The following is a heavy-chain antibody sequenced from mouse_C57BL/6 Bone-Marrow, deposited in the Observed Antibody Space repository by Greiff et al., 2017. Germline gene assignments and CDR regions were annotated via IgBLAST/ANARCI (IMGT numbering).Heavy chain of an antibody. Sequence: EVQLQQSGPELVKPGASVKIPCKASGYTFPDYNMDCVKQSHGKSLEWIGDINPNNGGTIYNQKFKGKATLTVDKSSSTAYMELRSLTSEDTAVYYCARGVYYNAMDYWGQGTSVTVSS. V-gene: IGHV1-18*01. CDR3: ARGVYYNAMDY. CDR1: GYTFPDYN. D-gene: IGHD2-1*01. J-gene: IGHJ4*01. CDR2: INPNNGGT.